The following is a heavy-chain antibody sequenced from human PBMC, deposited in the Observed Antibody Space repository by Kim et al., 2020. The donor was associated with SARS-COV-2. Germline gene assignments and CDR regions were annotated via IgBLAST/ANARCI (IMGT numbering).Heavy chain of an antibody. CDR1: GYTFTGYY. V-gene: IGHV1-2*02. J-gene: IGHJ4*02. CDR3: ARVAYADIVGAIYFDY. Sequence: ASVKVSCKASGYTFTGYYMHWVRQAPGQGLEWMGWINPNSGDTNYAQKFQGRVTMTRDTSISTAYMELSRLRSDDTAVYYCARVAYADIVGAIYFDYWGQGTLVTVSS. CDR2: INPNSGDT. D-gene: IGHD1-26*01.